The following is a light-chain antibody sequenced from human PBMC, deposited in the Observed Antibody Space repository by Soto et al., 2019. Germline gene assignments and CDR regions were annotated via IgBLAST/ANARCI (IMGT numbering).Light chain of an antibody. V-gene: IGKV1-39*01. CDR3: QQSYSTPPT. CDR2: AAS. J-gene: IGKJ2*01. Sequence: DIQMTPSPSSLSASVGDRVTITCRASQSISGYLNWYQQKPGKAPKLLIYAASSLQSGVPSRFSGSGSGTDITLTISSLQPEDFATYYCQQSYSTPPTLGQGTKLEMK. CDR1: QSISGY.